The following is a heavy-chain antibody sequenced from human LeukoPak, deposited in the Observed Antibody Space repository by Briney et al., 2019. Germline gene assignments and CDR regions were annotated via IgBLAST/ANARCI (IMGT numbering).Heavy chain of an antibody. V-gene: IGHV4-39*01. CDR3: ARHYGP. Sequence: SETLSLTCTVSGDSISSRSYFWDWIRQSPGKGLEWIGSMYYSGSTYYSPSPKSRVTMSIDTAENQFSLKLTSVTAADTAVYYCARHYGPWGQGTLVTVSS. CDR1: GDSISSRSYF. J-gene: IGHJ5*02. D-gene: IGHD3-10*01. CDR2: MYYSGST.